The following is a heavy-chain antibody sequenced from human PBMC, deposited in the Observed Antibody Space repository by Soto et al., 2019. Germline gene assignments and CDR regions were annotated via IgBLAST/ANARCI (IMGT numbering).Heavy chain of an antibody. J-gene: IGHJ4*02. Sequence: QVQLVESGGGVVQPGRSLRLSCAASGFTFSSCAMHWVRQAPGKGLEWVAVISYDGTNKYYVDSVKGRFTISRDNSKNTLYLQMDSLRAEDTAVYYCARALGFCSEDYWGQGTLVTVSS. CDR3: ARALGFCSEDY. V-gene: IGHV3-30-3*01. CDR1: GFTFSSCA. D-gene: IGHD2-15*01. CDR2: ISYDGTNK.